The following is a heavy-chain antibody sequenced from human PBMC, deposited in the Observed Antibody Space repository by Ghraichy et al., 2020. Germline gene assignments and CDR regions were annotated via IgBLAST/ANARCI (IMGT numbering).Heavy chain of an antibody. D-gene: IGHD1-14*01. V-gene: IGHV3-74*03. CDR1: GFTFSNYW. Sequence: LSLTCAASGFTFSNYWMHWVRQVPGKGLVWVSRVNSDGSVSTYADSVKGRFTISRDNAKNTLYLQMSSLRVEDTAVYYCARTKPHYYYYGMDVWGQGTTVTVSS. J-gene: IGHJ6*02. CDR2: VNSDGSVS. CDR3: ARTKPHYYYYGMDV.